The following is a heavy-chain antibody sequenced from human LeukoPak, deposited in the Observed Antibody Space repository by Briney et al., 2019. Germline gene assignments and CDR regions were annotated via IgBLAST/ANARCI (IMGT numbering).Heavy chain of an antibody. J-gene: IGHJ4*02. CDR1: GGSISSGGYY. CDR3: ARATDCSSTSCATLFDY. CDR2: IYHSGST. V-gene: IGHV4-30-2*01. D-gene: IGHD2-2*01. Sequence: SQTLSFTCTVSGGSISSGGYYWSWIRQPPGKGLEWIGYIYHSGSTYYNPSLKSRVTISVDRSKNQFSLKLSSVTAADTAVYYCARATDCSSTSCATLFDYWGQGTLVTVSS.